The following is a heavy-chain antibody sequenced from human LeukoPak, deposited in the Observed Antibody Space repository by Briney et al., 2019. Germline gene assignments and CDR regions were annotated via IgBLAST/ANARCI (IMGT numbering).Heavy chain of an antibody. Sequence: GASVKVSCKASGGTFSSYAISWVRQAPGQGLEWMGGIIPIFGTANYAQKFQGRVTITRDTSASTAYMELSSLRSEDTAVYYCARDGYYDSSGYYRKNLLYYFDYWGQGTLVTVSS. CDR3: ARDGYYDSSGYYRKNLLYYFDY. D-gene: IGHD3-22*01. CDR2: IIPIFGTA. J-gene: IGHJ4*02. CDR1: GGTFSSYA. V-gene: IGHV1-69*05.